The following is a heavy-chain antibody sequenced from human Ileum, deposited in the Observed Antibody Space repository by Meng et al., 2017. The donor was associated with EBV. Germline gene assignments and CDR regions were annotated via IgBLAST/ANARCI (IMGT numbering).Heavy chain of an antibody. CDR2: IYNSGST. V-gene: IGHV4-30-4*01. CDR1: GGYIRSSNYY. J-gene: IGHJ2*01. Sequence: HVQLPETGRGMVSPSQPLPLTCTGSGGYIRSSNYYLSWIRQPPGKCLEWSGHIYNSGSTYYNPSLKSRITISVDTSKNQFSLKLSSVTAADTAVYYCARGQKGYFDLWGRGTLVTVSS. CDR3: ARGQKGYFDL.